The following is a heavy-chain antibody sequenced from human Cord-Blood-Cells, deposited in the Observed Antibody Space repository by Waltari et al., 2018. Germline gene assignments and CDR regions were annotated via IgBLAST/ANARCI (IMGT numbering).Heavy chain of an antibody. CDR1: GFTFSSYW. V-gene: IGHV3-7*01. CDR2: IKQDGSEK. CDR3: ARDHRYGDYYYDYGMDV. J-gene: IGHJ6*02. D-gene: IGHD4-17*01. Sequence: EVQLVESGGGLVQPGGSLRLSCAASGFTFSSYWMSWVRQAPGTGLEWVSNIKQDGSEKYYVDCSKSRFTISRDNAKNSLYLQMNSLRAEDTAVYYWARDHRYGDYYYDYGMDVWGQVTTVTVSS.